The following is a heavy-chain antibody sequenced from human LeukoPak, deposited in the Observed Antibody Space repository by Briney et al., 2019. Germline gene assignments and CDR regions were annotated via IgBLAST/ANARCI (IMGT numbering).Heavy chain of an antibody. CDR1: GFTFSDYY. J-gene: IGHJ5*02. CDR3: ARGLRRESSWYRGVLRGWFDP. CDR2: ISSSGSTI. V-gene: IGHV3-11*04. D-gene: IGHD6-13*01. Sequence: GGSLRLSCAASGFTFSDYYMSWIRQAPGKGLEWVSYISSSGSTIYYADSVKGRFTISRDNAKNSLYLQMNSLRAEDTAVYYCARGLRRESSWYRGVLRGWFDPWGQGTLVTVSS.